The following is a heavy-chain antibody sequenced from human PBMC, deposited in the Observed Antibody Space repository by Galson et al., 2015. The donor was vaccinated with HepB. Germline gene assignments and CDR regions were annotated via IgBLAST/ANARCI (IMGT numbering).Heavy chain of an antibody. CDR3: ATIHIAVAGTDWYFDL. V-gene: IGHV3-23*01. J-gene: IGHJ2*01. D-gene: IGHD6-19*01. CDR1: GFTFSSYA. Sequence: SLRLSCAASGFTFSSYAMSWVRQAPGKGLEWVSAISGSGGSTYYADSVKGRFTISRDNSKNTLYLQMNSLRAEDTAVYYCATIHIAVAGTDWYFDLWGRGTLVTVSS. CDR2: ISGSGGST.